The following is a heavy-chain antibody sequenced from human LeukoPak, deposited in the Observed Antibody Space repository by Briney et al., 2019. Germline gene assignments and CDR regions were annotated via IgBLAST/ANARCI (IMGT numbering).Heavy chain of an antibody. CDR2: ISGTGDST. J-gene: IGHJ4*02. D-gene: IGHD1-26*01. CDR1: GFTFSSYA. CDR3: AKDATTKSVVPTVVDS. V-gene: IGHV3-23*01. Sequence: GGSLRLSCAASGFTFSSYAMSWVRQTPGKGLEWVSGISGTGDSTDYADSVKGRITISRDNSKNTLYLQMNSLRAEDTAVYYCAKDATTKSVVPTVVDSWGQGTLVTVSS.